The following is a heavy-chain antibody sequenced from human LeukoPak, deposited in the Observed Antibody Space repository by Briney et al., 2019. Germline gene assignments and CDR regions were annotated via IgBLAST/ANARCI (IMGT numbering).Heavy chain of an antibody. CDR3: AREELGYCSGGSCSVYFDY. Sequence: GASVKVSCKASGYTFTGYYMHWVRQAPGQGLEWMGWINPNSGGTNYAQKFQGWVTMTRDTSISTAYMELSRLRSDDTAVYYCAREELGYCSGGSCSVYFDYWGQGTLVTVSS. CDR2: INPNSGGT. D-gene: IGHD2-15*01. V-gene: IGHV1-2*04. J-gene: IGHJ4*02. CDR1: GYTFTGYY.